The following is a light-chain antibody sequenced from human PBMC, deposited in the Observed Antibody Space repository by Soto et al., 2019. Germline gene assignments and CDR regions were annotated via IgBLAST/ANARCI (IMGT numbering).Light chain of an antibody. V-gene: IGKV1-39*01. CDR1: QSISSS. J-gene: IGKJ2*01. CDR3: QQTLTTPHT. CDR2: AAS. Sequence: DIQMTQSPSSLSASVGDSVTITCRASQSISSSLNWYQQKPGKAPRLLIYAASTLQSGVPSGFSGSGSGTDFALTISSLQHENFATYYCQQTLTTPHTFGQGTK.